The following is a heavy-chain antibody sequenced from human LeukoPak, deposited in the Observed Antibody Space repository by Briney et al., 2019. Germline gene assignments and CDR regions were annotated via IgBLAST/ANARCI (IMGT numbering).Heavy chain of an antibody. J-gene: IGHJ4*02. D-gene: IGHD2-21*02. CDR1: GFTFSSHS. CDR2: ISRGGGDK. Sequence: GGSLRLSCAASGFTFSSHSMNWVRQAPGKGLEWVSSISRGGGDKFYAVSVKHRFTISRDNAKNSLYLQMDSLRDEDTAIYYCTREMYTTRGDLDYWGQGTPATVSS. V-gene: IGHV3-21*01. CDR3: TREMYTTRGDLDY.